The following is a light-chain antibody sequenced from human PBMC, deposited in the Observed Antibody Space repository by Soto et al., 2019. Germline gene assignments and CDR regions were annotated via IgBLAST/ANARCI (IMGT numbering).Light chain of an antibody. CDR2: GAS. J-gene: IGKJ1*01. V-gene: IGKV3-20*01. CDR1: QSVSSNY. CDR3: QQYGSSQWT. Sequence: EIVLTQSPGTLSLSPGERATLSCRASQSVSSNYLAWYQQKPGQAPRLLIYGASSRATGVPDRFSGSGSGTDSTLTISRLEPEDFAVYYCQQYGSSQWTFGQGTKVDI.